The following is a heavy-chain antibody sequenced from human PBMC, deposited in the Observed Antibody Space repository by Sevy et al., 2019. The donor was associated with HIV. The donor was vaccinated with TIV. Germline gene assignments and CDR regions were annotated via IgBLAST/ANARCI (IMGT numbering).Heavy chain of an antibody. CDR2: IWNDRSNK. CDR1: GFTFSSYG. V-gene: IGHV3-33*08. D-gene: IGHD3-22*01. J-gene: IGHJ3*02. CDR3: ASLPNNYYDSGGYSGNDAFDI. Sequence: GGSLRLSCVGSGFTFSSYGMHWVRQAPGKGLEWVAVIWNDRSNKEYADSVKGRFTISRDNSKNTLYLQMNSLRAEDTAVYYCASLPNNYYDSGGYSGNDAFDIWGQGTMVTVSS.